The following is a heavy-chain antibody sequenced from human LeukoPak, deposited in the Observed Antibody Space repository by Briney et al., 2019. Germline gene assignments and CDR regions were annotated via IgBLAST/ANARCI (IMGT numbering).Heavy chain of an antibody. CDR3: AYRNNFEY. V-gene: IGHV3-7*05. D-gene: IGHD1-26*01. J-gene: IGHJ4*02. CDR2: IKADGSEK. Sequence: GGSLRLSCAASGFTFNSFGMHWVRQPPGKGLEWVANIKADGSEKYYVDSVKGRFTISRDDAKRTVDLQMDNLRAEDTAIYYCAYRNNFEYWGQGALVTVSS. CDR1: GFTFNSFG.